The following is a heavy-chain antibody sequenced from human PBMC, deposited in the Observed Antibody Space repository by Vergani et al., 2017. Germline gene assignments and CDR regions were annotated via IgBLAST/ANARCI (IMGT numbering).Heavy chain of an antibody. CDR1: GGSISSRSYY. CDR3: ARHIWFAELMPMSNSFDY. V-gene: IGHV4-39*01. D-gene: IGHD3-10*01. Sequence: QLQLQESGPGLVKPSETLSLTCTVSGGSISSRSYYWGWIRQPPGKGLEWIGRIYYSGRTTYNPSLKSRVPMTVDTAKNQFSLKRNSVTAADTAVYYCARHIWFAELMPMSNSFDYWGQGTLVAVSS. J-gene: IGHJ4*02. CDR2: IYYSGRT.